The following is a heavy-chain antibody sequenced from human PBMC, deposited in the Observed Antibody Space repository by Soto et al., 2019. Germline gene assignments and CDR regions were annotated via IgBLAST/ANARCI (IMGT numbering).Heavy chain of an antibody. V-gene: IGHV4-30-4*02. J-gene: IGHJ5*02. CDR2: IYYSGST. CDR3: ARLPWAEYGGIFAP. CDR1: GGSISSGDYY. D-gene: IGHD2-15*01. Sequence: PSETLSLTCTVSGGSISSGDYYWSGIRQPPGKGLEWIGYIYYSGSTYYNPSLKSRVTISVDTSKNQFSLKLSSVTAADTAVYYFARLPWAEYGGIFAPWRQGTLVTVAS.